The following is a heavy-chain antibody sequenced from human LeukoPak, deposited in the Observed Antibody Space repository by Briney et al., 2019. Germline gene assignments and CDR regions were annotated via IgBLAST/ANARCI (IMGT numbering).Heavy chain of an antibody. CDR1: GGSISSYY. V-gene: IGHV4-59*01. D-gene: IGHD2-21*01. CDR2: IYYTGTT. CDR3: AREASLDYFDY. Sequence: MTSETLSLTCTVSGGSISSYYWSWIRQPPGKGLEWIGYIYYTGTTNYSPSLKSRVSISVDLSKNQFSLIMRSVTAADTAVYYCAREASLDYFDYWGQGALVTLSA. J-gene: IGHJ4*02.